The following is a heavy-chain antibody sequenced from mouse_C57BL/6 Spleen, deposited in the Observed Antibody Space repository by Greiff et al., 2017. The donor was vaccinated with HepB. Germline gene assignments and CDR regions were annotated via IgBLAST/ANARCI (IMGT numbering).Heavy chain of an antibody. Sequence: VQLQESGAELVRPGTSVKVSCKASGYAFTNYLIEWVKQRPGQGLEWIGVINPGSGGTNYNEKFKGKATLTADKSSSTAYMQLSSLTSEDSAVYFCARWTVPHWYFDVWGTGTTVTVSS. D-gene: IGHD1-1*01. J-gene: IGHJ1*03. CDR3: ARWTVPHWYFDV. CDR2: INPGSGGT. CDR1: GYAFTNYL. V-gene: IGHV1-54*01.